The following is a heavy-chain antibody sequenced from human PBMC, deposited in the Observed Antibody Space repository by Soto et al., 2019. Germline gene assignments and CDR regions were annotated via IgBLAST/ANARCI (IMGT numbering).Heavy chain of an antibody. D-gene: IGHD1-26*01. CDR1: GYTFTSYD. CDR2: MNPNSGNT. CDR3: AREREGSGFVP. V-gene: IGHV1-8*01. Sequence: QVQLVQSGAEVKKPGASVKVSCKASGYTFTSYDIYWVRQASGQGLEWMGWMNPNSGNTAYALKFQGRVTMTRNTSISSAYMGLSSLRSEDTAVYYCAREREGSGFVPWGQGTLVTVSS. J-gene: IGHJ5*02.